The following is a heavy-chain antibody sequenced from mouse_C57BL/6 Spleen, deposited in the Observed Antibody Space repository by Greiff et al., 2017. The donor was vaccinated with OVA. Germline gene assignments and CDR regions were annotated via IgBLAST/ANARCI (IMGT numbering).Heavy chain of an antibody. CDR3: ARRSYYGSPYAMDY. CDR1: GYTFTSYG. V-gene: IGHV1-81*01. J-gene: IGHJ4*01. Sequence: QVQLQQSGAELARPGASVKLSCKASGYTFTSYGISWVKQRTGQGLEWIGEIYPRSGNTYYNEKFKGKATLTADKSSSTAYMELRSLTSEDSAVYFYARRSYYGSPYAMDYWGQGTSVTVSS. D-gene: IGHD1-1*01. CDR2: IYPRSGNT.